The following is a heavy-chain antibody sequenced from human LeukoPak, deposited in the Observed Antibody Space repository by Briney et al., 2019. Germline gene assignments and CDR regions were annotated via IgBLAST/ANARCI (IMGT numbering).Heavy chain of an antibody. Sequence: PGGSLRLSCAASGFTLSDYYMSWIRQAPGRGLEWVSYISSSGSTIYYADSVKGRFTISRDNAKNSLYLQMNSLRAEDTAVYYCARDGLDIWTGYVDYWGQGTLVTVSS. CDR2: ISSSGSTI. D-gene: IGHD3-9*01. V-gene: IGHV3-11*01. CDR1: GFTLSDYY. CDR3: ARDGLDIWTGYVDY. J-gene: IGHJ4*02.